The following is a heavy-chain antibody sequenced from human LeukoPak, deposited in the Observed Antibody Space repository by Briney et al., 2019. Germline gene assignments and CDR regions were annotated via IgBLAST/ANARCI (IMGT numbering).Heavy chain of an antibody. CDR2: IYTSGST. J-gene: IGHJ3*02. Sequence: SETLSLTCTVSGGSISSYYWSWIRQPAGKGLDWIGRIYTSGSTNYNPSLTSRVTMSVDTSKNQFSLKLSSVTAADTAVYYCARDLVVPAAMGAFDIWGQGTMVTVSS. D-gene: IGHD2-2*01. V-gene: IGHV4-4*07. CDR3: ARDLVVPAAMGAFDI. CDR1: GGSISSYY.